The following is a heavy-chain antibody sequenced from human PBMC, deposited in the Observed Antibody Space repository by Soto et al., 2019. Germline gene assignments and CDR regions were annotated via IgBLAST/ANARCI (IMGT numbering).Heavy chain of an antibody. V-gene: IGHV1-69*13. Sequence: GASVKVSCKASGGTFSSYAISWVRQAPGQGLEWMGGIIPIFGTANYAQKFQGRVTITADESTSTAYMELSSLRSEDTAVYYCARVGLQWLTYGMDVWGQGTTVTVSS. J-gene: IGHJ6*02. D-gene: IGHD6-19*01. CDR1: GGTFSSYA. CDR3: ARVGLQWLTYGMDV. CDR2: IIPIFGTA.